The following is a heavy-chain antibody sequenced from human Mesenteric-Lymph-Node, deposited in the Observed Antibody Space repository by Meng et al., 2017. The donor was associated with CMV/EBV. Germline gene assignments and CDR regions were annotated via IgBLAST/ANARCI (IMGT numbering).Heavy chain of an antibody. V-gene: IGHV3-48*03. J-gene: IGHJ5*02. CDR3: ARLSGSGIYHRFDP. D-gene: IGHD3-10*01. Sequence: GGSLRLSCVASGFTLSSYEMHWVRQAPGKGLEWLSYIISSDDTIYYADSVKGRFTVSRDNAKNSLYLQMNSLRAEDTAIYYCARLSGSGIYHRFDPWGQGTLVTVSS. CDR1: GFTLSSYE. CDR2: IISSDDTI.